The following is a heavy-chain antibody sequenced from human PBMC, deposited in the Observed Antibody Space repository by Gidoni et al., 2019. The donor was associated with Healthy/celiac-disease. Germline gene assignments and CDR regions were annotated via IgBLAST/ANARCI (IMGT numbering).Heavy chain of an antibody. J-gene: IGHJ5*02. D-gene: IGHD3-3*01. CDR2: INPNSGGT. CDR1: GYTFTGYY. Sequence: QAQLVQSGAEVKKPGALVKDSCKPSGYTFTGYYMHWVRQAPGQGLEWMGWINPNSGGTNYAQKFQGRVTMTRDTSISTAYMELSRLRSYDTAVYYCARDKREITIFGVVGGWFDPWGQGTLVTVSS. V-gene: IGHV1-2*02. CDR3: ARDKREITIFGVVGGWFDP.